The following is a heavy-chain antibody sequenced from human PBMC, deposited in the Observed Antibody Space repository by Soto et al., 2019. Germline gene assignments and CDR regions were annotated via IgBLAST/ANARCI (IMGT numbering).Heavy chain of an antibody. D-gene: IGHD7-27*01. CDR1: SGSISTYY. J-gene: IGHJ4*02. CDR2: IYYTGST. Sequence: QVQLQESGPGLVKPSETLSLTCTVSSGSISTYYWSWIRQPPGKGLEWIGYIYYTGSTNYNPSLKTPVAISMDTSKNQFSLNLSAVTAADTAVYYCAGAPNRAYFGFLGLGTLVTVSS. CDR3: AGAPNRAYFGF. V-gene: IGHV4-59*01.